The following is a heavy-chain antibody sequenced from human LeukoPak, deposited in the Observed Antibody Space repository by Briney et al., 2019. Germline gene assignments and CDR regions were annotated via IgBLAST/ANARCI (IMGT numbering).Heavy chain of an antibody. J-gene: IGHJ4*02. CDR2: IYYSGST. D-gene: IGHD2-15*01. CDR1: GGSISSYY. V-gene: IGHV4-59*01. CDR3: ARKVYSFDVFDY. Sequence: SETLSLTCTVSGGSISSYYWSWIRQPPGKGLEWIGYIYYSGSTNYNPSLKSRVAISVDTSRNQFSLKLSSVTAADTAVYYCARKVYSFDVFDYWGQGTLVTVSS.